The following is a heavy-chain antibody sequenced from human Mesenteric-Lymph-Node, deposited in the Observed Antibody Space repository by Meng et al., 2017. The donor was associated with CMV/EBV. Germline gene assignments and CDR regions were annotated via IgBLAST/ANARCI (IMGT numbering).Heavy chain of an antibody. Sequence: SETLSLTCTVSDVSISSTQYSWVWIRQPPGKGLEWIGTSYYSGTIYYNPSLKSRVTISVDTAKNQFSLNLSSVTAADTAVYYCARGYCSSTSCYRAYYYYGMDVWGQGTTVTVSS. CDR1: DVSISSTQYS. D-gene: IGHD2-2*01. V-gene: IGHV4-39*07. J-gene: IGHJ6*02. CDR2: SYYSGTI. CDR3: ARGYCSSTSCYRAYYYYGMDV.